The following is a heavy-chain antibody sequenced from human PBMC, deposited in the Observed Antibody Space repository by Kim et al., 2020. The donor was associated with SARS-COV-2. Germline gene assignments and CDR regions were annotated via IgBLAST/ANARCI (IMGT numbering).Heavy chain of an antibody. V-gene: IGHV1-69*13. J-gene: IGHJ4*02. CDR2: IIPIFGTA. CDR1: GGTFSSYA. Sequence: SVKVSCKASGGTFSSYAISWVRQAPGQGLEWMGGIIPIFGTANYAQKFQGRVTITADESTSTAYMELSSLRSEDTAVYYCARDEGFPTSGIAAPYYFDYWGQGTLVTVSS. D-gene: IGHD6-13*01. CDR3: ARDEGFPTSGIAAPYYFDY.